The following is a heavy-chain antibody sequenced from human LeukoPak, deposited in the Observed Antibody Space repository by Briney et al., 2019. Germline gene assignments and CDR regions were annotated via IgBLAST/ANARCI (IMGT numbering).Heavy chain of an antibody. CDR1: GGSLSNYY. Sequence: PSETLSLTCTVSGGSLSNYYWSWIRQPPGKGLEWIGYIYYSGSTSYNPSLRSRVTMSVDTSNKFFSLHMTSVTAADTAVYYCATGGLRYCSTTSCLGYWGQGTLVTVAS. CDR3: ATGGLRYCSTTSCLGY. D-gene: IGHD2-2*01. CDR2: IYYSGST. J-gene: IGHJ4*02. V-gene: IGHV4-59*01.